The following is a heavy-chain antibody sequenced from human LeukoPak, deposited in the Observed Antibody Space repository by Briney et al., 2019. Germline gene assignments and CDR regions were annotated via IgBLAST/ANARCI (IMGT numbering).Heavy chain of an antibody. V-gene: IGHV1-69*06. Sequence: ASVKVSCKASGGTFSSYAISWVRQAPGQGLEWMGGIIPIFGTANYAQKFQGRVTITADKSTSTAHMELSSLRSEDTAVYYCARAGTPSYYDILTGCDYWGQGTLVTVSS. CDR1: GGTFSSYA. CDR3: ARAGTPSYYDILTGCDY. J-gene: IGHJ4*02. CDR2: IIPIFGTA. D-gene: IGHD3-9*01.